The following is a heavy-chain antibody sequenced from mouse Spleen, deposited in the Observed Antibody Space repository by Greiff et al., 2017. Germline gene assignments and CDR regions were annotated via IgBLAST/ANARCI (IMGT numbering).Heavy chain of an antibody. CDR2: IYPGNVNT. CDR3: ARGYYGSSYLFDY. Sequence: QVQLQQSGPELVKPGASVRISCKASGYTFTSYYIHWVKQRPGQGLEWIGWIYPGNVNTKYNEKFKGKATLTADKSSSTAYMQLSSLTSEDSAVYFCARGYYGSSYLFDYWGQGTTLTVSS. CDR1: GYTFTSYY. J-gene: IGHJ2*01. D-gene: IGHD1-1*01. V-gene: IGHV1S56*01.